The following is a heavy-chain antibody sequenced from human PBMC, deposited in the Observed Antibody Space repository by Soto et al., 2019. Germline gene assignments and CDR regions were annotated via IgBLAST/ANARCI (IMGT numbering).Heavy chain of an antibody. J-gene: IGHJ4*02. V-gene: IGHV3-9*01. CDR1: GFTFDDYA. CDR3: AKDSKDDILTGYLLV. D-gene: IGHD3-9*01. Sequence: EVQLVESGGGLVQPGRSLRLSCAASGFTFDDYAMHWVRQAPGKGLEWVSGISWNSGSIGYADSVKGRFTISRDNAKNSLYLQMNSLRDEDTVLYYCAKDSKDDILTGYLLVWGQGTLVTVSS. CDR2: ISWNSGSI.